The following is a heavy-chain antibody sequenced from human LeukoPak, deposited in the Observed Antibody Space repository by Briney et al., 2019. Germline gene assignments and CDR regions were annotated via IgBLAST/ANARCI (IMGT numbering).Heavy chain of an antibody. CDR2: IYYSGST. Sequence: PSETLSLTCTVSGGSISSSSYYWGWIRQPPGKGLEWIGSIYYSGSTYYNPSLKSRVTISVDTSKNQFSLKLSSVTAADTAVYYCARGMVRGVITPYYYGMDVWGQGTTVTVSS. CDR1: GGSISSSSYY. V-gene: IGHV4-39*01. D-gene: IGHD3-10*01. CDR3: ARGMVRGVITPYYYGMDV. J-gene: IGHJ6*02.